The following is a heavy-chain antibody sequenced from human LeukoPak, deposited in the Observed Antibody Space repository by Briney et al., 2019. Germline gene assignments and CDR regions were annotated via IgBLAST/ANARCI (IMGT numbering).Heavy chain of an antibody. V-gene: IGHV3-23*01. D-gene: IGHD5-18*01. CDR3: AKDLAMAPYYYYYMDV. J-gene: IGHJ6*03. Sequence: GGSLRLSCAASGFTFSNYGMSWVRHAPGKGLEWVSAISGSGGTTYYANSVKGRFTISRDNSKNTLYLQMNSLRAEDTAVYYCAKDLAMAPYYYYYMDVWGKGSTVTISS. CDR2: ISGSGGTT. CDR1: GFTFSNYG.